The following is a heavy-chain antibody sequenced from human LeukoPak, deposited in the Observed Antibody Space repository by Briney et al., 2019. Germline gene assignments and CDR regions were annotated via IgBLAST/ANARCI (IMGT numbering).Heavy chain of an antibody. D-gene: IGHD2-2*02. V-gene: IGHV3-21*01. Sequence: GGSLRLSCAASEFTFSSYSMNWVRQAPGKGLEWVSSISSSSSYIYYADSVQGRFTISRDNAKNSLYLQMNSLRAEDTAVYYCARAYCSSTSCYTPDAFDIWGQGTMVTVSS. J-gene: IGHJ3*02. CDR2: ISSSSSYI. CDR3: ARAYCSSTSCYTPDAFDI. CDR1: EFTFSSYS.